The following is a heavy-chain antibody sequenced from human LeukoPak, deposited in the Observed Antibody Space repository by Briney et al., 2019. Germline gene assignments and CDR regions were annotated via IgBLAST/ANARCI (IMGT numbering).Heavy chain of an antibody. Sequence: PSETLSLTCTVSGYSISSGYYWGWIRQPPGKGLEWIGSIYHSGSTYYNPSLKSRVTISVDTSKNQFSLKLSSVTAADTAVYYCARDAESIAVAGTIFFYYYYMDVWGKGTTVTVSS. CDR3: ARDAESIAVAGTIFFYYYYMDV. J-gene: IGHJ6*03. V-gene: IGHV4-38-2*02. D-gene: IGHD6-19*01. CDR2: IYHSGST. CDR1: GYSISSGYY.